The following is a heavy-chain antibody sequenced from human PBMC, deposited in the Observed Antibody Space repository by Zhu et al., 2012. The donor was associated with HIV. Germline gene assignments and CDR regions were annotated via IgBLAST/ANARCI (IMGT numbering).Heavy chain of an antibody. Sequence: EVQLVESGGGLVQPGGSLRISCAASGFTFSSYEMNWVRQAPGKGLECVSYISSSGSAIYYADSVKGRFTISRDNAKNSLYLQLNSLRAEDTAVYYCARAYSYGPPXGFDLWGQGTMVTVSS. CDR3: ARAYSYGPPXGFDL. D-gene: IGHD5-18*01. CDR1: GFTFSSYE. V-gene: IGHV3-48*03. J-gene: IGHJ3*01. CDR2: ISSSGSAI.